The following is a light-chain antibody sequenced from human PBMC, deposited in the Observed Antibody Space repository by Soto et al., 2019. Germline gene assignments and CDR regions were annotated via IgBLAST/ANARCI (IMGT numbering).Light chain of an antibody. CDR2: SNN. J-gene: IGLJ7*01. CDR1: SSNIGAGYD. CDR3: QSYDSSLSGVL. Sequence: QSVLTQPPSVSGAPGQRVTISCTGSSSNIGAGYDVQWYQQVPGTSPKLLIYSNNNRPSGVPDRFSGSKSGTSASLAITGLQAEDEADYYCQSYDSSLSGVLFGGGTQLTVL. V-gene: IGLV1-40*01.